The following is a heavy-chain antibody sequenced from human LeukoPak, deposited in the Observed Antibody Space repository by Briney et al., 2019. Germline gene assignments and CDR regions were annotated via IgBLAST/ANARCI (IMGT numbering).Heavy chain of an antibody. CDR2: IYDSGSI. CDR3: ARDSYSGSYTAPLDI. D-gene: IGHD1-26*01. CDR1: GGSISSHY. Sequence: SETLSLTCTVSGGSISSHYWSWIRQPPGKGLEWIGYIYDSGSINYNPSLKSRVTISVDTSKNQFSLKLSSVTAADTAVYYCARDSYSGSYTAPLDIWGQGTMVTVSS. J-gene: IGHJ3*02. V-gene: IGHV4-59*11.